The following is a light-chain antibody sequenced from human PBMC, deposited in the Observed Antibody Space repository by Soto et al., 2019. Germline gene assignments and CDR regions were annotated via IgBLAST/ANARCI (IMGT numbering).Light chain of an antibody. CDR1: HSVNSN. Sequence: EIVMTQSPATLSVSPGERATLSCRASHSVNSNLAWYQQRPGQAPRLLISGASTRATGVPARFSGSGSETELTLTISSLQSEDFAVYYCQQYNNWWTFGQGTKVEIK. CDR3: QQYNNWWT. J-gene: IGKJ1*01. CDR2: GAS. V-gene: IGKV3-15*01.